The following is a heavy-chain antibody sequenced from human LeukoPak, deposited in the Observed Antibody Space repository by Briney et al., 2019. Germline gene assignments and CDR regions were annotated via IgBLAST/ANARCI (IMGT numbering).Heavy chain of an antibody. D-gene: IGHD4/OR15-4a*01. CDR1: GFIFSSYG. CDR3: AKVSLNMVNDAFDI. V-gene: IGHV3-30*02. J-gene: IGHJ3*02. CDR2: IRYDGSRK. Sequence: GGSLRLSCAASGFIFSSYGMHWVRQAPDKGLEWVAFIRYDGSRKYYADSVKGRITISRDNSKNTLYLQMNSLRAEDTAMYYCAKVSLNMVNDAFDIWGQGTMVSVSS.